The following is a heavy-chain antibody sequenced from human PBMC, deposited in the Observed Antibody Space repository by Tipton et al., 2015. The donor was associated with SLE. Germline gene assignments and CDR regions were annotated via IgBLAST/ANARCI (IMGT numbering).Heavy chain of an antibody. CDR3: ARASRGRVSTPDNLFRVGARCDY. CDR2: VNHRGET. Sequence: TLSLTCAVSGGSFSGHTWTWIRQPPSKGLEWIGDVNHRGETNYNPSLKGRVSISVDTSESQLSLRLSFVTAADTAVYYCARASRGRVSTPDNLFRVGARCDYWGQGTLATVSS. CDR1: GGSFSGHT. V-gene: IGHV4-34*01. J-gene: IGHJ4*02. D-gene: IGHD1-26*01.